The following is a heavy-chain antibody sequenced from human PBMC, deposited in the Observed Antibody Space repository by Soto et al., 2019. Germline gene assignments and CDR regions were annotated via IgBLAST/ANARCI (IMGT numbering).Heavy chain of an antibody. J-gene: IGHJ5*01. Sequence: QITLKESGPTLVKPTQTLTLTCSFSGFSLSSNGVGVGWIRQPPGKALEFLALVYWDDDKRYSPSLKSRLTITKDTSKTQVVLTRTNVDPVDTATYYCARNFRGSGSYTGDRFDSWGQGTLVTVSS. CDR2: VYWDDDK. CDR3: ARNFRGSGSYTGDRFDS. CDR1: GFSLSSNGVG. D-gene: IGHD3-10*01. V-gene: IGHV2-5*02.